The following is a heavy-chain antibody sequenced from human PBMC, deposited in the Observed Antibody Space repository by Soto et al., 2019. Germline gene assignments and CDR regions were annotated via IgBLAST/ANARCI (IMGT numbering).Heavy chain of an antibody. CDR1: GFTFSSYG. CDR2: IWYDGSNK. J-gene: IGHJ4*02. Sequence: QVQLVESGGGVVQPGRSLRLSCAASGFTFSSYGMHWVRQAPGKGLEWVAVIWYDGSNKYYADSVKGRFTISRDNSKNTLYLQMNSLRAEDTAVYYCARDGGCSGGSCYAFDYWGQGTLVTVSS. V-gene: IGHV3-33*01. D-gene: IGHD2-15*01. CDR3: ARDGGCSGGSCYAFDY.